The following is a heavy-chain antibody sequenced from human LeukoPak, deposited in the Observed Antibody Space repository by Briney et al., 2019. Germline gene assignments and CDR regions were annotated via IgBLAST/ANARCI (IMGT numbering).Heavy chain of an antibody. CDR1: GFAVDNNY. Sequence: GGSLRLSCVASGFAVDNNYMSWVRRAPGKGLECVSVIYCNGSASYADSVKGRFTISRDNAKNTLFLQMNSLRAEDTALYYCATLTLYYGSGSYFDYWGQGTLVAVSS. CDR2: IYCNGSA. V-gene: IGHV3-53*01. J-gene: IGHJ4*02. D-gene: IGHD3-10*01. CDR3: ATLTLYYGSGSYFDY.